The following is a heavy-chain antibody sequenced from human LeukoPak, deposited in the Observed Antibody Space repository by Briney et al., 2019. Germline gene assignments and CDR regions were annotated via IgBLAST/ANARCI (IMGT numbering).Heavy chain of an antibody. Sequence: GGSLRLSCTASGFTFGDYAMSWFRQAPGKGLEWVGFIRSKAYGGTTEYAASVKGRFTISRDDSKSIAYLQMNSLKTEDTAVYYCTSSGYDSLSAAFDIWGQGTMVTVSS. CDR2: IRSKAYGGTT. J-gene: IGHJ3*02. V-gene: IGHV3-49*03. CDR3: TSSGYDSLSAAFDI. CDR1: GFTFGDYA. D-gene: IGHD5-12*01.